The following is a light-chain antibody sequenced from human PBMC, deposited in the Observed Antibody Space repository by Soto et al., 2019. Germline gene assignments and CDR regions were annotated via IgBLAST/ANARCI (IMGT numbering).Light chain of an antibody. CDR3: GTWDSSLRAVV. Sequence: QSVLTQPPSASGTPGQRVTISCSGGSSNIGSNAVTWYHQLPGTAPKLLIYSNNQRPSGVPDRFSGSKSDTSATLGIAGLQTGDEADYYCGTWDSSLRAVVFGGGTQLTVL. J-gene: IGLJ2*01. CDR1: SSNIGSNA. CDR2: SNN. V-gene: IGLV1-44*01.